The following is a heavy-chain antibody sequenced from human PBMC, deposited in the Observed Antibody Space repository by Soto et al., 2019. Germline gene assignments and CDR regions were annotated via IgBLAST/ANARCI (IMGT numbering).Heavy chain of an antibody. Sequence: SETLSLTCTVSGGSISSGDYYWSWIRQPPGKGLEWIGYIYYSGSTYYNPSLKSRVTIPVDTSKNQFSLKLSSVTAADTAVYYCARAAYYDFWSGYYTGMDVWGQGTTVTVSS. J-gene: IGHJ6*02. CDR2: IYYSGST. CDR1: GGSISSGDYY. D-gene: IGHD3-3*01. V-gene: IGHV4-30-4*01. CDR3: ARAAYYDFWSGYYTGMDV.